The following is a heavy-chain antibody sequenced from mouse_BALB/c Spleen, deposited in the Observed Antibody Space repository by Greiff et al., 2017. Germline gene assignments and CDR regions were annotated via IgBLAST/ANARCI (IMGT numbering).Heavy chain of an antibody. D-gene: IGHD1-1*01. J-gene: IGHJ2*01. V-gene: IGHV14-3*02. CDR3: ARIYYYGSSYGY. CDR2: IDPANGNT. Sequence: VQLQQSGAELVKPGASVKLSCTASGFNIKDTYMHWVKQRPEQGLEWIGRIDPANGNTKYDPKFQGKATITADTSSNTAYLQRSSLTSEDTAVYYCARIYYYGSSYGYWGQGTTLTVSS. CDR1: GFNIKDTY.